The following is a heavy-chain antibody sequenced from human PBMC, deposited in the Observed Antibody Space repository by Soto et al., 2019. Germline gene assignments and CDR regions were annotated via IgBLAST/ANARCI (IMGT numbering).Heavy chain of an antibody. Sequence: GGSLRLSCAASGFTFSSYWMHWVRQAPGKGLVWVSRINSDGSSTSYADSVKGRFTISRDNAKNTLYLQMNSLRAEDTAVYYCAMMYYYDSSGPDYWGQGTLVTVSS. CDR3: AMMYYYDSSGPDY. J-gene: IGHJ4*02. V-gene: IGHV3-74*01. CDR2: INSDGSST. D-gene: IGHD3-22*01. CDR1: GFTFSSYW.